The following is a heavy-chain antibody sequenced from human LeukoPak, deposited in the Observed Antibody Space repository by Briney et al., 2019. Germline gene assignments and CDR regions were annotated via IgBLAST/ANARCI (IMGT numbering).Heavy chain of an antibody. J-gene: IGHJ4*02. Sequence: GSLRLSCAASGFTLSSYWMIWVRQAPGKGLEWVSVIYSGGTTYHADSVKGRFTISRDNSKNTLFLQMNSLRAEDTAMYYCARGATVASYFDYWGQGTLVTVSS. V-gene: IGHV3-53*01. D-gene: IGHD4-23*01. CDR3: ARGATVASYFDY. CDR1: GFTLSSYW. CDR2: IYSGGTT.